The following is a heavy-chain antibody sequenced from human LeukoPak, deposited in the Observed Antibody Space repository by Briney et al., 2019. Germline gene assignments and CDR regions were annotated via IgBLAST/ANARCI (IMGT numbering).Heavy chain of an antibody. J-gene: IGHJ4*02. V-gene: IGHV3-30*03. Sequence: PGGSLRLSCAASGFTFNRYSMNWVRQAPGKGLEWVAVISYDGSNKYYADSVKGRFSISRDNAKNTLYLQMNSLRAEDTAVYYCARGLLGSGDYWGQGTLVTVSS. CDR3: ARGLLGSGDY. CDR1: GFTFNRYS. CDR2: ISYDGSNK. D-gene: IGHD2-15*01.